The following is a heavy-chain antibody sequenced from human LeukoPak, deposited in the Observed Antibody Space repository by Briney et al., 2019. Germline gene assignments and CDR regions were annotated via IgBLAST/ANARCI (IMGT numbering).Heavy chain of an antibody. CDR2: INPNSGGT. CDR3: ARDHRPRAAAAGTISDY. Sequence: ASVKVSCKASGYTFTGYYMHWVRQAPGQRLEWMGRINPNSGGTNYAQKFQGRVTMTRDTSISTAYMELSRLRSDDTAVYYCARDHRPRAAAAGTISDYWGQGTLVTVSS. CDR1: GYTFTGYY. D-gene: IGHD6-13*01. V-gene: IGHV1-2*06. J-gene: IGHJ4*02.